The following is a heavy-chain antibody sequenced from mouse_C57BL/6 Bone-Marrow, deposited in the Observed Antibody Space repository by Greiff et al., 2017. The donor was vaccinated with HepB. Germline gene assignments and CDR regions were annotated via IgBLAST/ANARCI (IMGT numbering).Heavy chain of an antibody. CDR1: GYTFTSYW. Sequence: QVQLQQPGTELVKPGASVKLSCKASGYTFTSYWLHWVKQRPGQGLEWIGNINPSNGGTNYNEKFKSKATLTVDKSSSTAYMQLSSLTSEDSAVYYCARRSYYGKPYWYFDVWGTGTTVTVSS. CDR3: ARRSYYGKPYWYFDV. V-gene: IGHV1-53*01. CDR2: INPSNGGT. J-gene: IGHJ1*03. D-gene: IGHD2-10*01.